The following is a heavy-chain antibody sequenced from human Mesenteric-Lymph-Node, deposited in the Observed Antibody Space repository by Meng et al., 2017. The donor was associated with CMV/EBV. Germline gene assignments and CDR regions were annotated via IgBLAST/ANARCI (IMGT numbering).Heavy chain of an antibody. V-gene: IGHV4-30-4*01. J-gene: IGHJ5*02. CDR3: ARDTMVRGVMGSWFDP. D-gene: IGHD3-10*01. CDR1: GYISSGDYY. Sequence: GYISSGDYYWRWIRQPPGKGLEWIGYIYYSGNTYYNPSLKSRVTISVDTSNNQFSLKLSSVTAADTAVYYCARDTMVRGVMGSWFDPWGQGTLVTVSS. CDR2: IYYSGNT.